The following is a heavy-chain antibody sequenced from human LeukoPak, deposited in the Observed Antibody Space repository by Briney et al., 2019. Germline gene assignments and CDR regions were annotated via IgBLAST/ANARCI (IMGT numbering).Heavy chain of an antibody. Sequence: ASVKVSCKASGYTFTGYYMHWVRQAPGQGLEWMGWINPNSGGTNYAQKFQGRVTMTRDTSISTAYMELSRLRSDGTAVYYCARVDGPGSYFDYWGQGTLVTVSS. V-gene: IGHV1-2*02. CDR2: INPNSGGT. CDR3: ARVDGPGSYFDY. J-gene: IGHJ4*02. CDR1: GYTFTGYY. D-gene: IGHD3-10*01.